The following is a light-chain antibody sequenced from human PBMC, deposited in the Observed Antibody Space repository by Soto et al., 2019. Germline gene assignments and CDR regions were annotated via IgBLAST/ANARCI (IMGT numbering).Light chain of an antibody. J-gene: IGKJ1*01. V-gene: IGKV1-5*01. CDR1: QSISTW. CDR2: DAS. Sequence: DIQMTQSPSTLSASVGDRVTITCRASQSISTWLAWYQHKPGKAPKLLIFDASSLQRGVPSRFSGSGSGTDFTLTSTSLQPDDFATYFCQHYNTYSWTFGQGTKVEIK. CDR3: QHYNTYSWT.